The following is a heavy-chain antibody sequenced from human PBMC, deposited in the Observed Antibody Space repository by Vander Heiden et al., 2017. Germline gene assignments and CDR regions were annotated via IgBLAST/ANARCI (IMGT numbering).Heavy chain of an antibody. J-gene: IGHJ4*02. D-gene: IGHD3-22*01. CDR3: ASGYGYYTMYYFDY. V-gene: IGHV3-7*01. CDR2: IKQDGSEK. CDR1: GFTFSTYW. Sequence: EVQLVESGGGLVQPGGSLRLSCAASGFTFSTYWMSWVRQGPGKGLEWVANIKQDGSEKYYVDSVKGRFTISRDNAKNSLYLQMNSLRAEDTAVYYCASGYGYYTMYYFDYWGQGTLVTVSS.